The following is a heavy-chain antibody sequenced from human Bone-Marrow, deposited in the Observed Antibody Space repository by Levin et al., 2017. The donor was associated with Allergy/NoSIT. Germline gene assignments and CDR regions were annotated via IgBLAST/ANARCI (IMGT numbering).Heavy chain of an antibody. J-gene: IGHJ4*02. D-gene: IGHD4-23*01. CDR2: IDPNSGGT. CDR1: GYAFTGYY. Sequence: GASVKVSCKASGYAFTGYYIHWLRQAPGQGLEWMGWIDPNSGGTNYTQRFQGRVTMTRDTSMSTAFMELSRLRSDDTALSYCARDRLYGGKDYWGQGTLVTVSS. CDR3: ARDRLYGGKDY. V-gene: IGHV1-2*02.